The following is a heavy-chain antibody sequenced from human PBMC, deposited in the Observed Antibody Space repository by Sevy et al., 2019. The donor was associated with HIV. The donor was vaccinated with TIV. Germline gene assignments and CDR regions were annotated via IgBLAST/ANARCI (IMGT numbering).Heavy chain of an antibody. CDR2: IKADGSDK. CDR1: GFTFSANW. CDR3: AHETFGRFDS. V-gene: IGHV3-7*01. J-gene: IGHJ4*02. D-gene: IGHD3-16*01. Sequence: GGSLRLSCAASGFTFSANWMNWVRQAPGKGLEWVAYIKADGSDKHYVDSVEGRFTISRDNAKNLLFMQMDSLRVEDTAVYNCAHETFGRFDSWGQGTLVTVSS.